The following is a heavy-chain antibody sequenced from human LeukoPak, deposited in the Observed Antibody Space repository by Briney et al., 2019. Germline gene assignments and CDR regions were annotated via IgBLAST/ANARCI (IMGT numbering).Heavy chain of an antibody. D-gene: IGHD6-13*01. CDR3: ARDLYSSSWYFEVGYYYYGMDV. CDR2: ISSSSSYI. Sequence: GGSLRLSCAASGFTFSSYSMNWVRQAPGKGLEWVSSISSSSSYIYYADSVKGRFTISRDNAKNSLYLQMNSLRAEDTAVYYCARDLYSSSWYFEVGYYYYGMDVWGQGTTVTVSS. V-gene: IGHV3-21*01. CDR1: GFTFSSYS. J-gene: IGHJ6*02.